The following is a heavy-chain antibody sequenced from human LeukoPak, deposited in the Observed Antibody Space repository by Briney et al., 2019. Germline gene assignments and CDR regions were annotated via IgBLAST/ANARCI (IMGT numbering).Heavy chain of an antibody. CDR2: IYYSGST. CDR1: GGSIRSYH. D-gene: IGHD3-22*01. CDR3: ARDKKDYYDSSGYYYFAFDI. J-gene: IGHJ3*02. Sequence: SETLSLTCTVSGGSIRSYHWSWIRQPPGKGLGWIGFIYYSGSTNYNPSLKSRVTISVDTSKNQFSLKLSSVTAADTAVYYCARDKKDYYDSSGYYYFAFDIWGQGTMVNVSS. V-gene: IGHV4-59*01.